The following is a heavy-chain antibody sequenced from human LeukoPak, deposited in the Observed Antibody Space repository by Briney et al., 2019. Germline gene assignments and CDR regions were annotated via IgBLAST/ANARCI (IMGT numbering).Heavy chain of an antibody. Sequence: QTGGSLRLSCAASGFTFSSYSMNWVRQAPGKGLEWVSYISSSGSTIYYADSVKGRFTISRDNAKNSLYLQMNSPRAEDTAVYYCAELGITMIGGVWGKGTTVTISS. CDR1: GFTFSSYS. J-gene: IGHJ6*04. CDR3: AELGITMIGGV. CDR2: ISSSGSTI. D-gene: IGHD3-10*02. V-gene: IGHV3-48*03.